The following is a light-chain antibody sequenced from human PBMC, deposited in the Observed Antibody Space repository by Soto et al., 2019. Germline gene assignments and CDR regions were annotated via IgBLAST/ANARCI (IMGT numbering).Light chain of an antibody. CDR3: QQSYSTPRGT. CDR2: AAS. Sequence: DIQMTQSPSSLSASVGDRVTITCRASQNISSYLNWYQQKPGKAPKLLIYAASSLQSGVPSRFSGSGSGTDFTLTISSLQPEDFATYYCQQSYSTPRGTFGQGTKVEIK. J-gene: IGKJ1*01. CDR1: QNISSY. V-gene: IGKV1-39*01.